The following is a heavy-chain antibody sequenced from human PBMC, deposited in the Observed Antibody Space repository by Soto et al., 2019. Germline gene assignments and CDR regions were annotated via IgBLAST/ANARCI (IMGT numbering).Heavy chain of an antibody. CDR2: FDPEDGET. Sequence: ASVKVSCKVSGYTLTELSMHWVRQAPGKGLEWMGGFDPEDGETIYAQKFQGRVTMTEDTSTDTAYLELSSLRSEETAVYYCATAPPDRYGSSGKATGAFDLRGQGSMVTVS. D-gene: IGHD2-15*01. CDR3: ATAPPDRYGSSGKATGAFDL. V-gene: IGHV1-24*01. CDR1: GYTLTELS. J-gene: IGHJ3*01.